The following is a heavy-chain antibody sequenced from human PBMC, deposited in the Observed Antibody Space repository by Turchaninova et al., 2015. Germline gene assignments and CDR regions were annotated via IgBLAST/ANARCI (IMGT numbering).Heavy chain of an antibody. CDR1: GDSVSSSTAA. D-gene: IGHD1-26*01. Sequence: QVQLQQSGPGLVKPSPTLSLTCAISGDSVSSSTAAWNWIRQSPSTGLQGLGRSYYRSRWIHDFSCLVEFLLSLASDTSENQFSLRLNSVTPDDTAVYYCAIGGTYFKGFEFWGQGALVTVSS. CDR2: SYYRSRWIH. V-gene: IGHV6-1*01. CDR3: AIGGTYFKGFEF. J-gene: IGHJ4*02.